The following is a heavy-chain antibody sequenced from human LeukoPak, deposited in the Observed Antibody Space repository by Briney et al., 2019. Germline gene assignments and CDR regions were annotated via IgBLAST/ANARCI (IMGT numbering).Heavy chain of an antibody. D-gene: IGHD6-19*01. J-gene: IGHJ4*02. CDR3: ARFGGFGYSSGFDY. V-gene: IGHV1-2*04. Sequence: ASVKVSCRASGYTFTGYYMHWVRQAPGQGLEWMGWINPNSGGTNYAQKFQGWVTMTRDTSISTAYMELSRLRSDDTAVYYCARFGGFGYSSGFDYWGQGTLVTVSS. CDR2: INPNSGGT. CDR1: GYTFTGYY.